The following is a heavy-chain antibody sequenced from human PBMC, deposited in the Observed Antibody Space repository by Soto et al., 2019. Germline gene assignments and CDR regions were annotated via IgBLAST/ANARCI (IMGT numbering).Heavy chain of an antibody. J-gene: IGHJ4*02. D-gene: IGHD6-19*01. CDR1: GGSFSGYY. Sequence: PSETLSLTCAVYGGSFSGYYWSWIRQPPGKGLEWIGEINHSGSTNYNPSLKSRVTISVDTSKNQFSLKLSSVTAADTAVYYCARARYSSFDYWGQGTLVTSPQ. CDR3: ARARYSSFDY. V-gene: IGHV4-34*01. CDR2: INHSGST.